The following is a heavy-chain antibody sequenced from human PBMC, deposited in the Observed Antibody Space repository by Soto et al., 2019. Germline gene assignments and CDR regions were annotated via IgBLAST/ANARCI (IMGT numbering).Heavy chain of an antibody. CDR1: GFTFSSYG. CDR2: ISYDGSNK. Sequence: QVQLVESGGGVVQPGRSLRLSCAASGFTFSSYGMHWVRQAPGKGLEWGAVISYDGSNKYYADSVKGRVTISRDNSKNTLYLQMNSLRAEDTAVYYCAKRGYGRYNWFDPWGQGSLVTVSS. D-gene: IGHD5-18*01. CDR3: AKRGYGRYNWFDP. J-gene: IGHJ5*02. V-gene: IGHV3-30*18.